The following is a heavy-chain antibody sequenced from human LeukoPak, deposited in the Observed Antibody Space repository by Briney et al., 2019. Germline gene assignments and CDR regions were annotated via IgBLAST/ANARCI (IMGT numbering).Heavy chain of an antibody. CDR2: ISSSGSTI. CDR3: ARDLSGSFQVDAFDI. J-gene: IGHJ3*02. Sequence: GGSLRLSCAASGFTFSDCYMCWIRQAPGKGRWGVSNISSSGSTIYYADSVEGRFTISSATAKNSLCLQRNSLRAEDTAVYYSARDLSGSFQVDAFDIWGQGTMVTVSS. D-gene: IGHD1-26*01. CDR1: GFTFSDCY. V-gene: IGHV3-11*01.